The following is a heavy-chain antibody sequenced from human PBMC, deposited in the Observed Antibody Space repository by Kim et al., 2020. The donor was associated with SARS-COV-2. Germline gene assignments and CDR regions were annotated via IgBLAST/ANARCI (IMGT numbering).Heavy chain of an antibody. D-gene: IGHD5-12*01. Sequence: GGSLRLSCAASGFTFSSYAMSWVRQAPGKGLEWVSAISGSGGSTYYADSVKGRFTISRDNSKNTLYLQMNSLRAEDTAVYYCAKDLRVEMATIWGGYDAVDIWGQGTMVTVSP. V-gene: IGHV3-23*01. CDR3: AKDLRVEMATIWGGYDAVDI. CDR1: GFTFSSYA. J-gene: IGHJ3*02. CDR2: ISGSGGST.